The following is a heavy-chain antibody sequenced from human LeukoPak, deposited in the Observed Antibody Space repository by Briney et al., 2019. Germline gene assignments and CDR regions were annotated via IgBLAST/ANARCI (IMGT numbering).Heavy chain of an antibody. D-gene: IGHD3-10*01. J-gene: IGHJ6*02. CDR2: IYTSGST. Sequence: SETLSLTCTVSGGSISSYYWSWIRQPAGKGLEWIGRIYTSGSTNYNPSLKSRVTMSVDTSKNQFSLKLSSVTAADTAVYYCARDGSSPRYYCGSGSYLQYGMDVWGQGTTVTVSS. V-gene: IGHV4-4*07. CDR3: ARDGSSPRYYCGSGSYLQYGMDV. CDR1: GGSISSYY.